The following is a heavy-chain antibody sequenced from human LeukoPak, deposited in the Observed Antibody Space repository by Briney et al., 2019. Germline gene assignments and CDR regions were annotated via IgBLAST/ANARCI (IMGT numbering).Heavy chain of an antibody. V-gene: IGHV3-23*01. CDR2: ISGSGGST. Sequence: GGSLRLSCAASGFTFSSYAMSWVRQAPGKGQELVSAISGSGGSTYYADPVKGRFTISRDNSKNTLYLQMNSLRAEDTAVYYCAKQRIAVAMGGFAYWGQGTLVTVSS. CDR3: AKQRIAVAMGGFAY. D-gene: IGHD6-19*01. CDR1: GFTFSSYA. J-gene: IGHJ4*02.